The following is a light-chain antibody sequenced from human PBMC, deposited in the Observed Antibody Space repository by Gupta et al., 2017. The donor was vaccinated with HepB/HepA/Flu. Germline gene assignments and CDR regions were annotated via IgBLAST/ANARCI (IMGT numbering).Light chain of an antibody. CDR2: DVT. Sequence: QSALTQPPPASGAPGQSVTLSCTGTSSDVGGYNYVSWYQLHPGKAPKLMIYDVTNRPSGVPDRFSGSKSGNTASLTVSGLQAEDEADYYCSSYAGSNNFVFGTGTKVTVL. CDR1: SSDVGGYNY. CDR3: SSYAGSNNFV. J-gene: IGLJ1*01. V-gene: IGLV2-8*01.